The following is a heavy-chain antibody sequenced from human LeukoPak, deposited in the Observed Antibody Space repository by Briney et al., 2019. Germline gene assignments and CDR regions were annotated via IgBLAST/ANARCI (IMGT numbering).Heavy chain of an antibody. Sequence: SETLSLTCTVSGASISSYYWSWIRPPAGRGLEWIVRIYTTEGTNYNPSLKSRVTISVDTSKNQFSLQLTSVTAADTAVYYCARAMRVDRFFDYWGQGILVTVSS. D-gene: IGHD5-12*01. CDR3: ARAMRVDRFFDY. CDR2: IYTTEGT. V-gene: IGHV4-4*07. CDR1: GASISSYY. J-gene: IGHJ4*02.